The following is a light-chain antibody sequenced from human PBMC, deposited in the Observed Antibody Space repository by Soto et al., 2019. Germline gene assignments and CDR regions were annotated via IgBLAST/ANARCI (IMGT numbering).Light chain of an antibody. CDR3: MQALQSRT. J-gene: IGKJ1*01. CDR1: QSLLYSNGYNY. CDR2: LGS. Sequence: DIVMTQSPLSLTVTPGEPASISCRSGQSLLYSNGYNYLDWYLQKPGQSPQLLIYLGSNRASGVTDRFSGSGSGTDFTLKISRVEAEDVGVYYCMQALQSRTFGQGTKVEIK. V-gene: IGKV2-28*01.